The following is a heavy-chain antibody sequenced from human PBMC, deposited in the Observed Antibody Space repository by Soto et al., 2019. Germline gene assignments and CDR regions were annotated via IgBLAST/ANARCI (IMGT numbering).Heavy chain of an antibody. CDR1: GDSISSGGYS. V-gene: IGHV4-30-2*01. Sequence: QVQLQESGSGLVKPSQTLSLTCDVSGDSISSGGYSWNWIRQPPGKGLEWIGNIYQSGTTDYNPSLKSRVTMSVDRSKNQFSLKLSSVTAADTAVYYCARDNRSGYYFDYWGQGTLVTVSS. J-gene: IGHJ4*02. D-gene: IGHD3-22*01. CDR2: IYQSGTT. CDR3: ARDNRSGYYFDY.